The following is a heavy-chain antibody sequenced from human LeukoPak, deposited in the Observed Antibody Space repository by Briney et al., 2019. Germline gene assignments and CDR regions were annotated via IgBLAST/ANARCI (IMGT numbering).Heavy chain of an antibody. CDR1: GDSISNYY. CDR2: IYYTGST. V-gene: IGHV4-59*04. D-gene: IGHD1-26*01. Sequence: PSETLSLTCTVSGDSISNYYWSWFRQPPGKGLEWIGNIYYTGSTYYNVSLNSRVTISIDTSKNLFSLRLSSMTAADTAVYYCAKSGGYGLIDKWGQGTLVTVSS. CDR3: AKSGGYGLIDK. J-gene: IGHJ4*02.